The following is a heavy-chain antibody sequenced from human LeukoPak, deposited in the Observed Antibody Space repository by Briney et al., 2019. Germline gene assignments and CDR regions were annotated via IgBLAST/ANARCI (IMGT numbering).Heavy chain of an antibody. CDR1: GGSFIGYY. J-gene: IGHJ4*02. CDR3: ARGGPYYDYVWGSYRYTFPYFDY. CDR2: INHSGST. D-gene: IGHD3-16*02. V-gene: IGHV4-34*01. Sequence: SAPLSLPCAVYGGSFIGYYWSWIRPPPGKGLEWIGEINHSGSTNYNPALQSRVTISVDTSKNQFSLKLSSVTAADTAVYYCARGGPYYDYVWGSYRYTFPYFDYWGQGTLVAVSS.